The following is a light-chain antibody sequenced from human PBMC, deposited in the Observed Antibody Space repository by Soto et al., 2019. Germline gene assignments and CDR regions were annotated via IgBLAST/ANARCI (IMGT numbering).Light chain of an antibody. CDR2: GTS. Sequence: IVLTHSQGTLSFPPWYSSTIHFRSSQRVDTSFLAWYLQKPGQAPRLLIYGTSNRATGIPDRFSASGSGTDFTLTISRLEPEDFAVYYCQQYGSSPLTFGGGTKVDIK. J-gene: IGKJ4*01. CDR3: QQYGSSPLT. V-gene: IGKV3-20*01. CDR1: QRVDTSF.